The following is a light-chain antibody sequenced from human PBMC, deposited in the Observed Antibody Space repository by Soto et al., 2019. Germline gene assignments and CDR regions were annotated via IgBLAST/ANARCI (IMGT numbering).Light chain of an antibody. J-gene: IGKJ2*01. CDR1: QSVDSS. Sequence: EVVLTQSPATLSLSPGERATLSCRASQSVDSSLAWYQQKVGQAPRLLIYDASNRATGIPGRFSGSGSGTDFPRAISSLEPEEYAVYSGPRRGAFGQGTKVEI. CDR2: DAS. V-gene: IGKV3-11*01. CDR3: PRRGA.